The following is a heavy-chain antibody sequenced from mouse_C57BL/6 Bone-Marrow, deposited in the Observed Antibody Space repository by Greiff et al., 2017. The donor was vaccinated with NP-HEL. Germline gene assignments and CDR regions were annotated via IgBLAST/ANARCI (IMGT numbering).Heavy chain of an antibody. Sequence: QVQLQQPGAELVKPGASVKLSCKASGYTFTSYWMHWVKQRPGQGLEWIGMIHPKSGSTNYNEKFKSKATLTVDKSSSTAYMQLSSLTSEDSAVYYCAPHYYGSSYWYFDVWGTGTTVTVSS. CDR1: GYTFTSYW. CDR2: IHPKSGST. CDR3: APHYYGSSYWYFDV. D-gene: IGHD1-1*01. V-gene: IGHV1-64*01. J-gene: IGHJ1*03.